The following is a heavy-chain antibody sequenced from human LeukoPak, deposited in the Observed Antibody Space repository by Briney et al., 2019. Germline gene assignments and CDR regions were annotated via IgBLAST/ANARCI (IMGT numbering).Heavy chain of an antibody. J-gene: IGHJ5*02. D-gene: IGHD2-2*01. CDR3: ARDILGGCSSTSCPWGWFDP. CDR1: GYTFTSYG. Sequence: ASVKVSCKASGYTFTSYGISWVRQAPGQGLEWMGWISAYNGSTNYAQKLQGRVTMTTDTSTSTAYMELRSLRSDDTAVYYCARDILGGCSSTSCPWGWFDPWGQGTLATVSS. CDR2: ISAYNGST. V-gene: IGHV1-18*01.